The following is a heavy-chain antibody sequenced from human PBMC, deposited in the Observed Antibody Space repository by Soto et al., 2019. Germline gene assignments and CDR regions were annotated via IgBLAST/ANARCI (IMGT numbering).Heavy chain of an antibody. V-gene: IGHV1-18*01. CDR2: VRAYNGNT. J-gene: IGHJ4*02. CDR3: PRDTNSITIFGMVTPSSYFDY. D-gene: IGHD3-3*01. CDR1: CYTFTSYG. Sequence: GASVKVSCKASCYTFTSYGISWVRQAPGQGLEWMGWVRAYNGNTNYAQKLQGRVTMTTDTYTRRAYLELRSLRSDDTAVYYCPRDTNSITIFGMVTPSSYFDYWGQGPLVTVSS.